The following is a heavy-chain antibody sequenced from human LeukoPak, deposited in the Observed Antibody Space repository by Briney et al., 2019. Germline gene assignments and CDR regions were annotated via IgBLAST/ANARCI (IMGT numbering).Heavy chain of an antibody. D-gene: IGHD3-10*01. CDR2: ISSDGDTT. CDR1: GFTFSSYT. V-gene: IGHV3-74*01. Sequence: GGSLRLSCAASGFTFSSYTMSWVRQAPGKGLVWVSRISSDGDTTNYADSVKGRFTISRDNAKNTLYLQMNSLRVEDTAVYYCARDRGPRTGFMVREAYDYWGQGTLVTVSS. J-gene: IGHJ4*02. CDR3: ARDRGPRTGFMVREAYDY.